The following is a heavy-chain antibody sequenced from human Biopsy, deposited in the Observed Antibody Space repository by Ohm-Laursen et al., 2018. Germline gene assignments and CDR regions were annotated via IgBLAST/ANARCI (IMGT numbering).Heavy chain of an antibody. CDR1: GFTFSAFS. CDR2: INGGGGST. Sequence: SLRLSCSASGFTFSAFSMNWVRQAPGKGLECVSIINGGGGSTWYSDPVKGRLTISRDNSKNTLYLQMNSLRAEDTAMYYCARDLYDFCGGCPFDPWGQGTLVTVSP. CDR3: ARDLYDFCGGCPFDP. J-gene: IGHJ5*02. D-gene: IGHD3-3*01. V-gene: IGHV3-23*01.